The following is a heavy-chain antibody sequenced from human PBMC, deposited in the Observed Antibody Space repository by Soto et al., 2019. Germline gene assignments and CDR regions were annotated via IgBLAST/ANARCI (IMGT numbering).Heavy chain of an antibody. CDR1: GFTFSIYS. D-gene: IGHD1-1*01. V-gene: IGHV3-21*01. Sequence: EVPLVESGGGLVKPGGSLRLSCAASGFTFSIYSMNWVRQAPGKGLEWVSSISSSSSYIYYADSVKGRFTISRDNAKNSLYLQMNTLRAEDTAVYYCARSPGRDGYNNFDYWGQGTLVTVSS. J-gene: IGHJ4*02. CDR3: ARSPGRDGYNNFDY. CDR2: ISSSSSYI.